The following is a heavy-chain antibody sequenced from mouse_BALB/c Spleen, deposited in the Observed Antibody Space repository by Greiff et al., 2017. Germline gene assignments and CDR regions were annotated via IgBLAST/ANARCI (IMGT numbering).Heavy chain of an antibody. D-gene: IGHD4-1*01. J-gene: IGHJ3*01. CDR1: GYTFTDYY. V-gene: IGHV1-19*01. CDR2: VNPYNGGT. CDR3: ARVWDVAGFAY. Sequence: EVQLKESGPELVKPGASVKMSCKASGYTFTDYYMDWVKQSHGESFEWIGRVNPYNGGTSYNQKFKGKATLTVDKSSSTAYMELNSLTSEDSAVYYCARVWDVAGFAYWGQGTLVTVSA.